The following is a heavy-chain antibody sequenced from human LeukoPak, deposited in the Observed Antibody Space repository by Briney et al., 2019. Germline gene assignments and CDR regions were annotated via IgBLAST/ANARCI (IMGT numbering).Heavy chain of an antibody. CDR3: TTDVYDYAWGSYRYNALMDY. J-gene: IGHJ4*02. V-gene: IGHV3-15*01. CDR2: IKSKTDGGTT. CDR1: GFTFSNAW. D-gene: IGHD3-16*02. Sequence: KAGGSLRLSCAASGFTFSNAWMSWVRQAPGKGLEWVGRIKSKTDGGTTDYAAPVKGRFTISRDDSKNTLYLQMNSLKTEDTAVYYCTTDVYDYAWGSYRYNALMDYWGQGTLVTVSS.